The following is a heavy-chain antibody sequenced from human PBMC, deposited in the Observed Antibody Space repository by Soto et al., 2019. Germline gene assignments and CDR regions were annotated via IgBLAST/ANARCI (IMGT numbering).Heavy chain of an antibody. CDR2: IYRTGST. CDR1: GASFTSNDW. CDR3: SSRDPGTRVAY. Sequence: SETLSLTCAVSGASFTSNDWWTWVRQPPGRGLEWIGEIYRTGSTNYNPSLKSRVTISLDKSENQFSLKVTSLTAADTAVYYCSSRDPGTRVAYCGQRTFVTVSS. V-gene: IGHV4-4*02. J-gene: IGHJ4*02. D-gene: IGHD1-7*01.